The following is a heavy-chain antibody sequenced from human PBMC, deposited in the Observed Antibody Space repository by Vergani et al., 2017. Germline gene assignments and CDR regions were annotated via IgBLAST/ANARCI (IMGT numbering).Heavy chain of an antibody. CDR3: AKDIGIVATMRGYYYYYGMDV. V-gene: IGHV3-30*18. CDR1: GFTFSSYG. D-gene: IGHD5-12*01. CDR2: ILYDGSNK. J-gene: IGHJ6*02. Sequence: QVQLVESGGGVVQPGRSLRLSCAASGFTFSSYGMHWVRQAPGKGLELVAVILYDGSNKYYADSVKGRFTISRYNSKNTLYMQMNSLRAEDTAVYYCAKDIGIVATMRGYYYYYGMDVWGQGTTVTVSS.